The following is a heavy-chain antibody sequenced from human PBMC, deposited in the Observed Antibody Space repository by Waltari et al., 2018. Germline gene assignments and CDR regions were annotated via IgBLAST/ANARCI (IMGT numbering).Heavy chain of an antibody. J-gene: IGHJ4*02. V-gene: IGHV3-23*01. CDR3: AKKLGVSSWYYFDY. CDR1: GFTFSNYA. D-gene: IGHD1-26*01. Sequence: EVQLLESGGDLVQPGGSLRLHCAASGFTFSNYAMTWVRQAPGKGLEWVSVIGGGGSTTYYADSVKGRFTISRDNSKNTLYLQMNRLRVEDTAVYYCAKKLGVSSWYYFDYWGQGTLVTVSS. CDR2: IGGGGSTT.